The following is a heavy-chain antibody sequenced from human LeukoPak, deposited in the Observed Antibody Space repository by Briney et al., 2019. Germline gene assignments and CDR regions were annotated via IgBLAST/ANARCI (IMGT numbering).Heavy chain of an antibody. CDR1: GYTFTRYG. CDR2: ISAYNGNT. CDR3: ARNYYDSSGYYYVFRTGFDY. V-gene: IGHV1-18*01. D-gene: IGHD3-22*01. J-gene: IGHJ4*02. Sequence: ASVKVSCKASGYTFTRYGISWVRQAPGPGLEWMGWISAYNGNTNYAQKLQGRVTMTTDTSTSTAYMELRSLRSDDTAVYYCARNYYDSSGYYYVFRTGFDYWGQGTLVTVSS.